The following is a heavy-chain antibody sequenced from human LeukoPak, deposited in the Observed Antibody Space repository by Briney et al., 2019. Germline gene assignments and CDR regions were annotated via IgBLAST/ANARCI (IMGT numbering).Heavy chain of an antibody. CDR1: GFTFSSYA. V-gene: IGHV3-30-3*01. Sequence: TGGSLRLSCAASGFTFSSYAMHWVRQAPGKGLVWVAVISYDGSNKYYADSVKSRFTISRDNSKNTLYLQMNSLRAEDTAVYYCARSGWLRLLIDYWGQGTLVTVSS. CDR2: ISYDGSNK. D-gene: IGHD5-12*01. CDR3: ARSGWLRLLIDY. J-gene: IGHJ4*02.